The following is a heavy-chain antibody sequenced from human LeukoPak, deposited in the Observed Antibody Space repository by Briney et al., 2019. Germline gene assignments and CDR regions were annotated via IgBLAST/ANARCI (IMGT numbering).Heavy chain of an antibody. V-gene: IGHV3-30*19. CDR2: IWSDGSNK. CDR3: ASPRYSSSWYGDY. D-gene: IGHD6-13*01. J-gene: IGHJ4*02. Sequence: GKSLRLSCATSGFTFSGYGMHWVRQAPGKGLEWVTVIWSDGSNKYYADSVKGRFTISRDNSKNTLYLQMNSLRAEDTAVYYCASPRYSSSWYGDYWGQGTLVTVSS. CDR1: GFTFSGYG.